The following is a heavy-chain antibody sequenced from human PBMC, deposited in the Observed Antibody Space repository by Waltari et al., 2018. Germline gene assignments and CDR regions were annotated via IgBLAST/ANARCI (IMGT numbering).Heavy chain of an antibody. V-gene: IGHV3-74*01. D-gene: IGHD2-21*02. CDR1: GFIFSSYW. CDR3: VRRHDSGGFYGL. J-gene: IGHJ4*02. Sequence: EVQLVESGGGLVQPGGSLSLSCAAYGFIFSSYWMQWVRQAPGKGLVWVSRISDDGGSTNYADSVKGRFTISRDNTKNTLYLQMNSLNDEDTALYYCVRRHDSGGFYGLWGQGTLVTVSS. CDR2: ISDDGGST.